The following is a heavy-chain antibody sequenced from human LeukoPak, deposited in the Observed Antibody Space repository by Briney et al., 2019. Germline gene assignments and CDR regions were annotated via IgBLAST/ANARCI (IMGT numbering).Heavy chain of an antibody. Sequence: GRSLRLSCAASGFTFDDYAIHWVRQAPGKGLEWVSGISWNSGSIGYADSVKGRFTISRDNAKNSLYLQMNSLRAEDTAVYYCARDVAAAGKTGWAVVYAYYYMDVWGKGTTVTVSS. CDR3: ARDVAAAGKTGWAVVYAYYYMDV. CDR1: GFTFDDYA. J-gene: IGHJ6*03. CDR2: ISWNSGSI. D-gene: IGHD6-13*01. V-gene: IGHV3-9*01.